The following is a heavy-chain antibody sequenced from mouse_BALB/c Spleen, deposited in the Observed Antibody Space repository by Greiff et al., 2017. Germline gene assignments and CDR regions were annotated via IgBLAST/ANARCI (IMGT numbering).Heavy chain of an antibody. J-gene: IGHJ3*01. V-gene: IGHV1S81*02. CDR3: TRGLLRQVWFAY. CDR2: INPSNGGT. CDR1: GYTFTSYY. Sequence: QVQLQQSGAELVKPGASVKLSCKASGYTFTSYYMYWVKQRPGQGLEWIGEINPSNGGTNFNEKFKSKATLTVDKSSSTAYMQLSSLTSEDSAVYYCTRGLLRQVWFAYWGQGTLVTVSA. D-gene: IGHD2-3*01.